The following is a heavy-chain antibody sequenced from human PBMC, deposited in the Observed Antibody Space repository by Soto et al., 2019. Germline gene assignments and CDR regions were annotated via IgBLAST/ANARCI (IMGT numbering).Heavy chain of an antibody. CDR3: AKDYYPYSGSHSGEYNWFDP. D-gene: IGHD1-26*01. J-gene: IGHJ5*02. Sequence: PGGSLRLSCAASGFTFDDYAMHWVRQAPGKGLEWVSGISWNSGSIGYADSVKGRFTISRDNAKNSLYLQMNSLRAEDTALYYCAKDYYPYSGSHSGEYNWFDPWGQGTLVTVSS. CDR1: GFTFDDYA. V-gene: IGHV3-9*01. CDR2: ISWNSGSI.